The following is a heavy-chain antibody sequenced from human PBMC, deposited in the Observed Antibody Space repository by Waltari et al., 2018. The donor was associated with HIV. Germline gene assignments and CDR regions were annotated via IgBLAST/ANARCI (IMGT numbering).Heavy chain of an antibody. CDR3: ARVRVRSSSSYYWYFDL. D-gene: IGHD2-2*01. CDR2: IKQDGSGK. Sequence: EVQLVESGGGLVQPGGSLRLSCAASGFTFSSYWMSWVRQAPGKGLGLVANIKQDGSGKYYVDSVKGRFTISRDNAQNSLYLQMNSLRAEDTAVYYCARVRVRSSSSYYWYFDLWGRGTLVTV. J-gene: IGHJ2*01. CDR1: GFTFSSYW. V-gene: IGHV3-7*01.